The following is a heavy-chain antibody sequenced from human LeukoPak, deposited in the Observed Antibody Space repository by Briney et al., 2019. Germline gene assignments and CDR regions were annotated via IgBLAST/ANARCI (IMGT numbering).Heavy chain of an antibody. CDR3: ARGPRLTYYYDSSGYYLDY. V-gene: IGHV1-69*06. CDR1: GGTFSSYA. D-gene: IGHD3-22*01. J-gene: IGHJ4*02. Sequence: SVKVSCKASGGTFSSYAISWVRQAPGRGLEWMGRIIPIFGTANYAQKFQGRVTITADKSTSTAYMGLSSLRSEDAAVCYCARGPRLTYYYDSSGYYLDYWGQGTLVTVSS. CDR2: IIPIFGTA.